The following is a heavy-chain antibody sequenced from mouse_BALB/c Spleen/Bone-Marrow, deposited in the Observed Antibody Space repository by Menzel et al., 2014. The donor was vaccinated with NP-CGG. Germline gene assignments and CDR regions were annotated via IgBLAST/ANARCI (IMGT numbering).Heavy chain of an antibody. CDR2: IWGDGST. CDR3: ARSFTTVVATPFDY. J-gene: IGHJ2*01. CDR1: GFSLTGYG. V-gene: IGHV2-6-7*01. Sequence: VQGVESGPGLVAPSQSLSITCTVSGFSLTGYGVNWVRQPPGKGLGWLGMIWGDGSTDYNSVLKSRLNISKDNSKSQVFLKMNSLQTDDTARYYCARSFTTVVATPFDYWGQGTTHTVSS. D-gene: IGHD1-1*01.